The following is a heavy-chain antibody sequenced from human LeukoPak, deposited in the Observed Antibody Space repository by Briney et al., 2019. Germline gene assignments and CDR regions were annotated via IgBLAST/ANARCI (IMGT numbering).Heavy chain of an antibody. CDR3: ARDPYSSGFNWFDA. D-gene: IGHD6-19*01. CDR1: GFTVSSNY. J-gene: IGHJ5*02. V-gene: IGHV3-53*01. Sequence: GGSLRLSCAVSGFTVSSNYMSWVRQAPGKGLEWVSLIYSGGSTYYADSVKGRFTISRDNSKNTLYLQMNSLRAEDTAVYYCARDPYSSGFNWFDAWGQGTLVTVSS. CDR2: IYSGGST.